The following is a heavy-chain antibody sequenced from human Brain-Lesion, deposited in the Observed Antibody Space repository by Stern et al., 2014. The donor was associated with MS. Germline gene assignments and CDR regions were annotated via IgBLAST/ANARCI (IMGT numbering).Heavy chain of an antibody. J-gene: IGHJ6*02. D-gene: IGHD3-3*01. Sequence: EVKLVESGGGLVQPGGSLTISCTAAGFTFGNYWLTWVRQAPGKGLEWVANITEDGTEKNYVDSVKGRFTISRDNARNSLYLQMNSLRVEDTALYYCARVYNTIYGIVTQRGSGMDVWGQGTTVIVSS. CDR2: ITEDGTEK. CDR3: ARVYNTIYGIVTQRGSGMDV. V-gene: IGHV3-7*01. CDR1: GFTFGNYW.